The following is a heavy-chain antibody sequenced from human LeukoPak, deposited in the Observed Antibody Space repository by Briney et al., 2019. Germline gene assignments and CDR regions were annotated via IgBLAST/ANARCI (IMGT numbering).Heavy chain of an antibody. Sequence: PSETLSLTCTVSGDSISSSDYCWSWLRQPPGRGLEFVGCLYFSGSTYYNPSLNGRVTIFVDTSKNQFSLNLYSMTAADTALYFCARHRSQRGWFDPWGQGTLAAVSS. CDR2: LYFSGST. V-gene: IGHV4-39*01. CDR1: GDSISSSDYC. CDR3: ARHRSQRGWFDP. J-gene: IGHJ5*02. D-gene: IGHD2-15*01.